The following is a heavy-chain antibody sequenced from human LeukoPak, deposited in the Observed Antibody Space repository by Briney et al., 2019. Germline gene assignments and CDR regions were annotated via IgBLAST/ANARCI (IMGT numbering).Heavy chain of an antibody. CDR1: GYTFTGYY. D-gene: IGHD3-22*01. J-gene: IGHJ4*02. V-gene: IGHV1-2*02. CDR2: INPNSGGT. Sequence: GASVTVSFKASGYTFTGYYMHWVRQAPGQGLEWMGWINPNSGGTNYAQKFQGRRTITRDTSNSTAYRELSRLRPDDTAVYYCARLYHYDSSGYYYPFFDYWGQGTLVTVSS. CDR3: ARLYHYDSSGYYYPFFDY.